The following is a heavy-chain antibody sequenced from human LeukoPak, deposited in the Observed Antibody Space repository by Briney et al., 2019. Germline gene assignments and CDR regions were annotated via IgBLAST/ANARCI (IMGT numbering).Heavy chain of an antibody. CDR2: ISYDGSNK. J-gene: IGHJ4*02. CDR3: ARDSDDYGDNTYFDY. D-gene: IGHD4-17*01. Sequence: GGPLTLSWAASAFTFTTYGIHWVRQAPSKGLEWVASISYDGSNKFYADYVKGRFTISRDNSKNTLYLQMNSLRAEDTAVYYCARDSDDYGDNTYFDYWGQGTLVTVSS. V-gene: IGHV3-30*03. CDR1: AFTFTTYG.